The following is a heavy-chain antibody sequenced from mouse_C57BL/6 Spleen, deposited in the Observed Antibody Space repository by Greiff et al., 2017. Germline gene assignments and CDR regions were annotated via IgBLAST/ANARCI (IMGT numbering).Heavy chain of an antibody. CDR1: GYTFTSYW. D-gene: IGHD1-1*01. CDR3: ARGYYGSEGAY. V-gene: IGHV1-64*01. J-gene: IGHJ3*01. Sequence: QVQLQQPGAELVKPGASVKLSCKASGYTFTSYWMHWVKQRPGQGLEWIGMIHPNSGSTNYNEKFKSKATLSVDKSSSTAYMQLSSLTSEDSAVYYCARGYYGSEGAYWGQGTLVTVSA. CDR2: IHPNSGST.